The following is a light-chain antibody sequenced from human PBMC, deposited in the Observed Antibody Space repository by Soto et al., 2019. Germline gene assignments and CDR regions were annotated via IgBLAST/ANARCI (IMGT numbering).Light chain of an antibody. V-gene: IGLV2-8*01. CDR3: SSYAGSRNLV. CDR1: SSDDGDYNY. Sequence: QSVLTQPPSASGSPGQSVTISCTGTSSDDGDYNYVSWYQQHPGKAPKLMIYDVPKRPSGVPYRFSGSKSGNTASLTVSGLQAEDEADYYCSSYAGSRNLVFGGGTKLTVL. CDR2: DVP. J-gene: IGLJ3*02.